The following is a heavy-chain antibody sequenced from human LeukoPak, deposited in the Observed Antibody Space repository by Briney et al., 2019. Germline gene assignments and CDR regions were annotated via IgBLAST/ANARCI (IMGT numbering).Heavy chain of an antibody. J-gene: IGHJ3*02. Sequence: GAPVKVSCKVSGYTLTELSMHWVRPAPGKGRVWMGGFDPEDGETIYAQKFQGRVTMTEDTSTDTAYMELSSLRSEDTAVYYCATAVYCSGGSCYTSPSAFDIWGQGTMVTVSS. CDR2: FDPEDGET. V-gene: IGHV1-24*01. CDR3: ATAVYCSGGSCYTSPSAFDI. D-gene: IGHD2-15*01. CDR1: GYTLTELS.